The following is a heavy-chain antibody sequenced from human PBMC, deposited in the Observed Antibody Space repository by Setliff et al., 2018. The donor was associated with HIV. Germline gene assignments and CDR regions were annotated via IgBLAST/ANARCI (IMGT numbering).Heavy chain of an antibody. V-gene: IGHV4-39*01. J-gene: IGHJ4*02. CDR2: IFYTGST. Sequence: PSETLSLTCTVSGGSISSSSYYWDWIRQPPGKSLEWVGSIFYTGSTNYRPSLESRVIVSLDTSKNQFSLKLSSATAADTAVYYCTRRDVTTGMDSWGPGIQVTVSS. CDR3: TRRDVTTGMDS. CDR1: GGSISSSSYY. D-gene: IGHD4-17*01.